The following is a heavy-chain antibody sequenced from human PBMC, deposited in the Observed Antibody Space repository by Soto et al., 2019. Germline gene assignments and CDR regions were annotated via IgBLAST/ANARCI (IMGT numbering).Heavy chain of an antibody. Sequence: QVQLQESGPGLVKPSQTLSLTCTVSGGSISSGGYYWSWIRQHPGKGLEWIGYIYYSGSTYYNPYLKSRVTISVDTSKNQFSLKLSSVTAADTAVYYCASSLHAYCGGDCYQNYWYFDLWGRGTLVTVSS. V-gene: IGHV4-31*03. CDR2: IYYSGST. CDR1: GGSISSGGYY. D-gene: IGHD2-21*01. J-gene: IGHJ2*01. CDR3: ASSLHAYCGGDCYQNYWYFDL.